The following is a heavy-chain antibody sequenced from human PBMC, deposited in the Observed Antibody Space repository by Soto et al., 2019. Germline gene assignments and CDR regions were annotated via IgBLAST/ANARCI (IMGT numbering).Heavy chain of an antibody. CDR2: IKSKNDGGTT. CDR3: ARVATVTTHGAFDI. V-gene: IGHV3-15*07. Sequence: GGSLRLSCAASGFTFTNAWLNWVRQAPGKGLEWVGRIKSKNDGGTTDYAAPVKGRFTISRDDSENTVYLQMNSLKTEDTAVYYCARVATVTTHGAFDIWGQGTMVTVSS. J-gene: IGHJ3*02. CDR1: GFTFTNAW. D-gene: IGHD4-17*01.